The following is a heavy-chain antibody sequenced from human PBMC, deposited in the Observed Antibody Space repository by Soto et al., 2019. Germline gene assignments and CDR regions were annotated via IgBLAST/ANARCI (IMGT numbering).Heavy chain of an antibody. V-gene: IGHV4-34*01. J-gene: IGHJ4*02. CDR3: AGSKITMVRGVIMAVFDY. CDR1: GGSFSGYY. CDR2: INHSGST. Sequence: SETLSLTCAVYGGSFSGYYWSWIRQPPGKGLEWIGEINHSGSTNYNPSLKSRVTISVDTSKNQFSLKLSSVTAADTAVYYCAGSKITMVRGVIMAVFDYWGQGTLVTVSS. D-gene: IGHD3-10*01.